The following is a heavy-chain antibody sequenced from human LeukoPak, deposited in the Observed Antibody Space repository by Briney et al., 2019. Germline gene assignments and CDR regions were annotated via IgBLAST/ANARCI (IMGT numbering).Heavy chain of an antibody. D-gene: IGHD2-15*01. CDR1: GFTFSSYG. CDR3: ARGGYCSGGSCYYSDY. CDR2: IRYDGSNK. J-gene: IGHJ4*02. V-gene: IGHV3-30*02. Sequence: GGSLRLSCAASGFTFSSYGMHWVRQAPGKGLEWVAFIRYDGSNKYYADSVKGRFTISRDNSKNTLYLQMNSLRAEDTAVYYCARGGYCSGGSCYYSDYWGQGTLVTVSS.